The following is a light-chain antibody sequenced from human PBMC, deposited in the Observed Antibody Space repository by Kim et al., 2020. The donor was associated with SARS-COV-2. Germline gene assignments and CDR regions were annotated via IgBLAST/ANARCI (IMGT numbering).Light chain of an antibody. V-gene: IGKV3-20*01. CDR1: RNIISRN. CDR2: SAS. Sequence: SPGEGATLSCRASRNIISRNLAWYQQRPGQAPRLLIHSASTRATGIPDRFSGSGSGTDFTLTISRLEPEDFAVYYCQQYGSSPPYTFGQGTSWRS. J-gene: IGKJ2*01. CDR3: QQYGSSPPYT.